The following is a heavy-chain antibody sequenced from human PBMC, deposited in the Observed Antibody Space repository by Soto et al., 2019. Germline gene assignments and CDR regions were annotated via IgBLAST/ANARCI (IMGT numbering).Heavy chain of an antibody. CDR3: ARGLIIWFGELSRRGGYYYYMDV. J-gene: IGHJ6*03. Sequence: QVQLQQWGAGLLKPSETLSLTCAVYGGSFSGYQWTWIRQTPGKRLEWLGEINDSGNINYNPSLKSRVTILVDTRKKQISLKLSSGTAADTAVYYCARGLIIWFGELSRRGGYYYYMDVWGKGTTVTVSS. CDR2: INDSGNI. D-gene: IGHD3-10*01. V-gene: IGHV4-34*01. CDR1: GGSFSGYQ.